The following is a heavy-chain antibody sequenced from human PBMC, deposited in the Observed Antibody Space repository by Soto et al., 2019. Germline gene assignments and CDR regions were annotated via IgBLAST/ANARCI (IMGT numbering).Heavy chain of an antibody. Sequence: SVKVSCKASGYSFSSHAITWVRQAPGQGLEWMGGIIPVFGTPTYAQKFQGRLTISADKSTNTSSLELRSLRSEDTAVYYCARGGALSTSWYWGDGLDSWGQGTQVTVSS. D-gene: IGHD6-13*01. CDR3: ARGGALSTSWYWGDGLDS. J-gene: IGHJ4*02. CDR1: GYSFSSHA. CDR2: IIPVFGTP. V-gene: IGHV1-69*06.